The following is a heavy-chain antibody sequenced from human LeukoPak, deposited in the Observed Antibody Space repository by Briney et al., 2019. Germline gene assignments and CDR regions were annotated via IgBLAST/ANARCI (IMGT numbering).Heavy chain of an antibody. Sequence: SGGSLRLSCAASGFTFSSYGMHWVRQAPGKGLEWVSFISYDGRNKYYADSEKGRFTISRDNSKNTLYLQMDSLRAEDTDVYYCAKRGGTVTAPWRAFDIWGQGIMVTVSS. V-gene: IGHV3-30*18. CDR1: GFTFSSYG. CDR3: AKRGGTVTAPWRAFDI. J-gene: IGHJ3*02. CDR2: ISYDGRNK. D-gene: IGHD4-17*01.